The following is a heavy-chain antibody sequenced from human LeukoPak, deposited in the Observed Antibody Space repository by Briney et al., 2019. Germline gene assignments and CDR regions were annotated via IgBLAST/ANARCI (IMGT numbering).Heavy chain of an antibody. Sequence: SETLSLTCTVSGGSISSYYWSWIRQPPGKGLEWIGYIYYSGSTNYNPSLKSRVTISVDTSKNQFSLKLSSVTAADTAVHYCARGGTWIQLWFFDYWGQGTLVTVSS. CDR3: ARGGTWIQLWFFDY. CDR1: GGSISSYY. D-gene: IGHD5-18*01. CDR2: IYYSGST. J-gene: IGHJ4*02. V-gene: IGHV4-59*01.